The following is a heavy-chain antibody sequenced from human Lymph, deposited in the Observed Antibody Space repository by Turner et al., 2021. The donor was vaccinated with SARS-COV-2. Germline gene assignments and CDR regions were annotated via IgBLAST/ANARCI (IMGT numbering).Heavy chain of an antibody. CDR3: ARDYSSSSYLVSWFDP. D-gene: IGHD6-6*01. J-gene: IGHJ5*02. CDR1: GFSFSSYG. CDR2: ILYDGSYK. V-gene: IGHV3-33*01. Sequence: QVQLVESGGGVVQPGRSLRLSCAASGFSFSSYGMHWVRQAPGQGLEWVAVILYDGSYKYYADSVKGRFTISRDNSKNTLYLQMNSLRAEDTAVYYCARDYSSSSYLVSWFDPWGQGALVTVSS.